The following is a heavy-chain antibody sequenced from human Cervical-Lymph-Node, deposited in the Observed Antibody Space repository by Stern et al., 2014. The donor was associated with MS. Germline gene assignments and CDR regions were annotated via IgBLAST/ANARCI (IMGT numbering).Heavy chain of an antibody. CDR1: GFSLSTSGVG. J-gene: IGHJ2*01. D-gene: IGHD2-2*02. V-gene: IGHV2-5*02. CDR3: ARLDCSSTSCYRSGYFDL. CDR2: IFWDDDK. Sequence: QVTLKESGPTLVKPTQTLTLTCTFSGFSLSTSGVGVGWIRQPPGKALEWLALIFWDDDKRCSPSLKSRLTITKDTSKNQVGLTMTNMDHVDTATYYCARLDCSSTSCYRSGYFDLWGRGTLVTVSS.